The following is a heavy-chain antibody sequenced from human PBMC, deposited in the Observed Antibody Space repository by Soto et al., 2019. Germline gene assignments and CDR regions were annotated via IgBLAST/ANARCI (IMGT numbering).Heavy chain of an antibody. V-gene: IGHV3-23*01. D-gene: IGHD5-18*01. CDR2: ISGSGGST. J-gene: IGHJ6*02. Sequence: PGGSLRLSCAASGFTFDSYAMSWVRQAPGKGLEWVSAISGSGGSTKYADSVKGRFTISRDNSKNTLYLQMNSLRAEDTAVYYCARDHEQLTYYYYGMDVWGQGTTVTVSS. CDR1: GFTFDSYA. CDR3: ARDHEQLTYYYYGMDV.